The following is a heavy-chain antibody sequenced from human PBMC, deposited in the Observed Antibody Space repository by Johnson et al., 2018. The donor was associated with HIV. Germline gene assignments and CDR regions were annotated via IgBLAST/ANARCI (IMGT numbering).Heavy chain of an antibody. D-gene: IGHD1-26*01. Sequence: QVQLVESGGGVVQPGGSLRLSCAASGFTFSNYAMHWVRQAPGKGLEWVAVISYDGSNKYYADSVKGRFTISRDHSKNTLYLQMGSLRAEDMAVYYCARPTLSFQWELQGGIDAFDIWGQGTMVTVSS. CDR3: ARPTLSFQWELQGGIDAFDI. V-gene: IGHV3-30*14. CDR2: ISYDGSNK. J-gene: IGHJ3*02. CDR1: GFTFSNYA.